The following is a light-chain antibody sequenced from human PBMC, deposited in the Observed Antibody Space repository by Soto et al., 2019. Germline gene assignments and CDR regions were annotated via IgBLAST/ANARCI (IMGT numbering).Light chain of an antibody. J-gene: IGLJ1*01. Sequence: QSVLTQPASVSGSPGQSITISCTGTSSDVGDYKYVSWYQQHPGKAPKLLIYEVTNRPSGVSNRFSGSESGNTASLTISGLQPEDEADYYCSSHTSSRTYVFGTGTKVTVL. V-gene: IGLV2-14*01. CDR3: SSHTSSRTYV. CDR1: SSDVGDYKY. CDR2: EVT.